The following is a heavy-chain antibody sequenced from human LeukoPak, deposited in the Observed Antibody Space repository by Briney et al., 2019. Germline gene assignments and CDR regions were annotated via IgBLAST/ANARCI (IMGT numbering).Heavy chain of an antibody. J-gene: IGHJ3*02. Sequence: SETLSLTCTVSGGSISSYYWSWIRKPPGKGLEWIGYISYSGSTNYNPSLKSRVTISIDTSKNYFSLKLSPVTAADTAVYFCARHYGGDAFHIWGQGTVVTVSS. V-gene: IGHV4-59*01. CDR2: ISYSGST. D-gene: IGHD4-23*01. CDR1: GGSISSYY. CDR3: ARHYGGDAFHI.